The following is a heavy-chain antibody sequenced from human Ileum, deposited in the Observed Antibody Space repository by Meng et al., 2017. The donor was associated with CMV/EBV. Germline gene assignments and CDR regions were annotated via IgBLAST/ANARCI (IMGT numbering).Heavy chain of an antibody. Sequence: SCTASGFTFTSYSINWVRQAPGKGLEWLSYISGSSTYIYHADSVKGRFTISRDNAKNSVYLQLNSLRAEDTAVYYCARAIDYGDPNWFDPWGQGTLVTVSS. V-gene: IGHV3-21*01. D-gene: IGHD4-17*01. J-gene: IGHJ5*02. CDR1: GFTFTSYS. CDR3: ARAIDYGDPNWFDP. CDR2: ISGSSTYI.